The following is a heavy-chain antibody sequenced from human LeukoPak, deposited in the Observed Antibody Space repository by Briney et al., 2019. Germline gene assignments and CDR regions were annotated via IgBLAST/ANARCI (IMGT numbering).Heavy chain of an antibody. CDR1: GFTFSSYG. CDR3: AKDGLVV. V-gene: IGHV3-30*18. D-gene: IGHD2-15*01. CDR2: ISYDGSNK. J-gene: IGHJ4*02. Sequence: GRSLRLSCAASGFTFSSYGMHWVRQAPGKGLEWVAVISYDGSNKYYADSVKGRFTISRHNSKNTLYLQMNSLRAEDTAVYYCAKDGLVVWGQGTLVTVSS.